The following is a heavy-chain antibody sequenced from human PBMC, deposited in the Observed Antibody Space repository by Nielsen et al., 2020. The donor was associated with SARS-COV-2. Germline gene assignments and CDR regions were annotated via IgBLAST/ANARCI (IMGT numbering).Heavy chain of an antibody. Sequence: SETLSLTCCVSGGSISSGGFYWSWIRQHPGKGLEWIGYIYYSGSTYYNPSLKSRLTMSVDTSKNQFSLKLSSVTAADTAVYYCARASDGARNPNWFDPWGQGTQVTVSS. J-gene: IGHJ5*02. CDR1: GGSISSGGFY. D-gene: IGHD3-10*01. V-gene: IGHV4-31*03. CDR2: IYYSGST. CDR3: ARASDGARNPNWFDP.